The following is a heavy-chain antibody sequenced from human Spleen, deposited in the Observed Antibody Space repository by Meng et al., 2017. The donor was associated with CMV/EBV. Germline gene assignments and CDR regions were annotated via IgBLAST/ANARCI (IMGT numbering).Heavy chain of an antibody. J-gene: IGHJ5*02. CDR3: ARTNYGDYNWFDP. CDR2: IYYSGSS. CDR1: GGSFSGYY. V-gene: IGHV4-34*01. Sequence: QVQLQPWGASLLKPAATLSLTCAVYGGSFSGYYWSWIRQPPGKGLEWIGFIYYSGSSYYNPSLRSRVAISIDTSKNQFSLKLTSVTAADTAVYFCARTNYGDYNWFDPWGQGTLVTVPS. D-gene: IGHD4-17*01.